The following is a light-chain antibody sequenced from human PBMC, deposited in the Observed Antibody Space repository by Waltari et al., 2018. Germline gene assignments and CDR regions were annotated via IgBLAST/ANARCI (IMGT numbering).Light chain of an antibody. CDR1: SGQSSNV. V-gene: IGLV4-69*01. J-gene: IGLJ3*02. Sequence: QLVLTQSPSASASLGASVKLTCTLSSGQSSNVIAWLQQQPEKGPRDLMKVNSDGSHSKGDELPDRFSGSSSGAARYLTISSLQSEDEADYYCQTGGHGTWVFGGGTKLTVL. CDR2: VNSDGSH. CDR3: QTGGHGTWV.